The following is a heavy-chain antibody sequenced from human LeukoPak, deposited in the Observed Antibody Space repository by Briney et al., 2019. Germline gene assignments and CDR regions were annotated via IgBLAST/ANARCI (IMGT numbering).Heavy chain of an antibody. Sequence: TGGSLRLSCAASGFTFSSYWMSWVRQAPGKGLEWVANIKQDGSEKYYVDSVKGRFTIPRDNAKNSLYLQMNSLRAEDTAVYYCARGGRWLQPRPFDYWGQGTLVTVSS. D-gene: IGHD5-24*01. J-gene: IGHJ4*02. CDR3: ARGGRWLQPRPFDY. V-gene: IGHV3-7*01. CDR2: IKQDGSEK. CDR1: GFTFSSYW.